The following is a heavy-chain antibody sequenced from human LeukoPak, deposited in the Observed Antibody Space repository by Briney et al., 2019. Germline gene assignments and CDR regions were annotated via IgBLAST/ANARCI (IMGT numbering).Heavy chain of an antibody. D-gene: IGHD3-10*01. V-gene: IGHV3-66*01. CDR1: GFTVSSNY. CDR3: AKGARITMVRALFDY. CDR2: IYSGGRT. Sequence: GGSLRLSCAPSGFTVSSNYMSWVRHAPGKGLEWGSVIYSGGRTYYADSVKGRFTISRDNSKNTLYLQMNSLRGEDTAVYYCAKGARITMVRALFDYWGQGTLVTVSS. J-gene: IGHJ4*02.